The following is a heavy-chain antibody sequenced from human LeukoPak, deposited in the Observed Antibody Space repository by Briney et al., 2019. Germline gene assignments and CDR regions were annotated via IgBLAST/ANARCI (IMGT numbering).Heavy chain of an antibody. Sequence: ASVKVSCKVSGYTLTELSMHWVRQAPGKGLEWMGGFDPEDGETIYAQTFQGRVTMTEDTSTDTAYMELSSLRSEDTAVYYCATSVRGVIIPIHYWGQGTLVTVSS. D-gene: IGHD3-10*01. CDR2: FDPEDGET. CDR3: ATSVRGVIIPIHY. V-gene: IGHV1-24*01. J-gene: IGHJ4*02. CDR1: GYTLTELS.